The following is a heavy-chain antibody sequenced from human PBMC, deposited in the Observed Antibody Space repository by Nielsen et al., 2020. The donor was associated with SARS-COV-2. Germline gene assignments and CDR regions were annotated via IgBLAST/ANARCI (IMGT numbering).Heavy chain of an antibody. D-gene: IGHD2-2*01. Sequence: VRQAPGKGLQWVAVISYDGSNEYYADSVKGRFTISRDNSKNTLYLQMNSLRAEDTAVYYCARDYRALVPAAIGYYGMDVWGQGTTVTVSS. CDR3: ARDYRALVPAAIGYYGMDV. J-gene: IGHJ6*02. CDR2: ISYDGSNE. V-gene: IGHV3-30*14.